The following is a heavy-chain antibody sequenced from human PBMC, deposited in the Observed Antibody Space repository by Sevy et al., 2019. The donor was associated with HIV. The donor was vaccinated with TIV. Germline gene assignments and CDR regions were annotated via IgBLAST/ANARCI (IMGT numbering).Heavy chain of an antibody. CDR1: GFTFSSYW. V-gene: IGHV3-7*01. J-gene: IGHJ4*02. CDR3: ARFLLLFDY. Sequence: GGSLRLSCAASGFTFSSYWMSWVRQAPGKGLEWMANIKQDGSEKYYVDSVKGRFTISRDNAKNSLYLQMNSLRVEDTAVNYCARFLLLFDYWGQGTLVTVSS. D-gene: IGHD1-26*01. CDR2: IKQDGSEK.